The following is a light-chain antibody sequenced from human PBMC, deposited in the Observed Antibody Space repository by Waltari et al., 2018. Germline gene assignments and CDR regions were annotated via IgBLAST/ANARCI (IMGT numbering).Light chain of an antibody. J-gene: IGKJ1*01. CDR3: QHYVRLPAT. V-gene: IGKV3-20*01. Sequence: EIVLTQSPGTLSLSPGERGTLACRASQSVSRTLAWYQQKPGQAPSLLIYAASTRATGIPDRFSGSGSGTDFSLTISRLEPEDFAVYYCQHYVRLPATFGQGTKVEIK. CDR2: AAS. CDR1: QSVSRT.